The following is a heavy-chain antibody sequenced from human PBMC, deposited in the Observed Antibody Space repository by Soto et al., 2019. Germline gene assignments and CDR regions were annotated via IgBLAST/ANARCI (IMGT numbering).Heavy chain of an antibody. CDR3: TRDRPRPDYVWGSYRYTHDFDI. D-gene: IGHD3-16*02. J-gene: IGHJ3*02. V-gene: IGHV1-18*01. CDR1: GYTFTSYG. Sequence: ASVKVSCKASGYTFTSYGISWVRQAPGQGLEWMGWISAYNGNTNYAQKLQGRVTMTTDTSTSTAYMELRSLRSGDTAVYYCTRDRPRPDYVWGSYRYTHDFDIWGQGTMVTVSS. CDR2: ISAYNGNT.